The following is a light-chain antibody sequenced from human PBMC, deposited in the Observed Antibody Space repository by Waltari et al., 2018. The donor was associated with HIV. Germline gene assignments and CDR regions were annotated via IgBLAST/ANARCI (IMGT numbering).Light chain of an antibody. CDR2: DAS. V-gene: IGKV1-9*01. J-gene: IGKJ4*01. CDR1: QGISSS. CDR3: QQLKSYPHT. Sequence: DIQLTQSPSFLSVSVGDGLTITCRASQGISSSLAWYQQKPGKAPNLLIFDASTLQVGVPSRFSGSGSGTEFTRTVDSLQPEDFATYYCQQLKSYPHTFGGGTRVEI.